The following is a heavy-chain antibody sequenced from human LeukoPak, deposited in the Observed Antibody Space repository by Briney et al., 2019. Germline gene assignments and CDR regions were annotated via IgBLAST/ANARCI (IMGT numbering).Heavy chain of an antibody. V-gene: IGHV3-7*01. CDR1: AFTISNYW. J-gene: IGHJ4*02. CDR2: IKRDGSET. CDR3: ARSCGSGFYFDY. D-gene: IGHD3-10*01. Sequence: GGSLRLSCAASAFTISNYWMSWVRQDPGKGLEWVANIKRDGSETYYVDSVKGRFTISRDNAKNSLYLQVISLRAEDTAVYYCARSCGSGFYFDYWGQGTLVTDSS.